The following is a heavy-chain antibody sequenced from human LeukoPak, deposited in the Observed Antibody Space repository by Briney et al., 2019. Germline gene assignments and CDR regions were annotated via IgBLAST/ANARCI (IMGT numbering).Heavy chain of an antibody. J-gene: IGHJ4*02. CDR3: AKSLYSGSY. D-gene: IGHD1-26*01. CDR2: ISYDGSNK. V-gene: IGHV3-30-3*02. Sequence: AGGSLRLSCAASGFTFSSYAMHWVRQAPGKGLEWVAVISYDGSNKYYADSVKGRFTISRDNSKNTLYLQMNSLRAEDTAVYYCAKSLYSGSYWGQGTLVTVSS. CDR1: GFTFSSYA.